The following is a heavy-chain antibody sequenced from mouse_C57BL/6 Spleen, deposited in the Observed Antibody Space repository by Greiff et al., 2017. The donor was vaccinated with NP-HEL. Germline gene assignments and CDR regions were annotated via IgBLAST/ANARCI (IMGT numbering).Heavy chain of an antibody. V-gene: IGHV5-6*01. CDR1: GFTFSSYG. CDR3: AIHETEGLFDY. Sequence: EVKLVESGGDLVKPGGSLKLSCAASGFTFSSYGMSWVRQTPDKRLEWVATISSGGSYTYYPDSVKGRFTISRDNAKNTLYLQMSSLKSEDTAMYYCAIHETEGLFDYWGQGTTLTVSS. J-gene: IGHJ2*01. D-gene: IGHD3-3*01. CDR2: ISSGGSYT.